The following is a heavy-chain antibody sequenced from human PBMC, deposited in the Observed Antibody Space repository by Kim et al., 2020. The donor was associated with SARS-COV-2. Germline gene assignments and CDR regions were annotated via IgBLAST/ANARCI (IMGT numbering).Heavy chain of an antibody. CDR1: GFTFSSHY. D-gene: IGHD2-15*01. J-gene: IGHJ4*02. CDR2: INQGGSQK. V-gene: IGHV3-7*01. Sequence: GGSLRLSCAASGFTFSSHYMSWVRQAPGKGLEWVTNINQGGSQKYYVESVKGRFTISRDNTKNSLYLQMNSLRAEDTAVYFCVREGYYYFDYWGQGTLVT. CDR3: VREGYYYFDY.